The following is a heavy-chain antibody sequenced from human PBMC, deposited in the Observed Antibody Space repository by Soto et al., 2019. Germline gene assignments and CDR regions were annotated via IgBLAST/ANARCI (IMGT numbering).Heavy chain of an antibody. D-gene: IGHD1-1*01. J-gene: IGHJ6*02. CDR3: ARIRTLPGGYYYALDV. CDR2: IDPGESYT. Sequence: PXESLKVSCKSSGDIFPTCLITLVLQMPGKGLEWMGRIDPGESYTSYTPSFQGHVTISADKSINTAYLQWSSLKASDTAIYYCARIRTLPGGYYYALDVWGQGTTVTVSS. V-gene: IGHV5-10-1*01. CDR1: GDIFPTCL.